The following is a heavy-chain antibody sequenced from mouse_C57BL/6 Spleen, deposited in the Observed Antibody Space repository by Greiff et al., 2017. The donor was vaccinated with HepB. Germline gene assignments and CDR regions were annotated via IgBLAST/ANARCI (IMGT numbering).Heavy chain of an antibody. CDR1: GYAFSSSW. J-gene: IGHJ4*01. Sequence: QVQLQQSGPELAKPGASVKISCKASGYAFSSSWMNWVKQRPGKGLEWIGRIYPGDGDTNYNGKFKGKATLTADKSSSTAYMQLSSLTSEDSAVYFCARRYDYDAMDYWGQGTSVTVSS. D-gene: IGHD1-1*02. CDR3: ARRYDYDAMDY. CDR2: IYPGDGDT. V-gene: IGHV1-82*01.